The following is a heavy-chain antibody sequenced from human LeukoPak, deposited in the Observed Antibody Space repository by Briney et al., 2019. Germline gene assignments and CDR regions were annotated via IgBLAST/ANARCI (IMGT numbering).Heavy chain of an antibody. D-gene: IGHD1-26*01. CDR1: GGSFSGYY. J-gene: IGHJ6*03. CDR2: INHSGST. CDR3: ARASRGGSYYYYYMDV. V-gene: IGHV4-34*01. Sequence: SETLSLTCAVSGGSFSGYYWSWIRQPPGKGLEWIGEINHSGSTNYNPSLKSRVTISVDTSKNQFSLKLTSVTAADTAVYYCARASRGGSYYYYYMDVWGKGTAVTVSS.